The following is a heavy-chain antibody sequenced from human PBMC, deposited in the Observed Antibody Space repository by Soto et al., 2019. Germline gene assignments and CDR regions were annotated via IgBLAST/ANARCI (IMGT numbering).Heavy chain of an antibody. D-gene: IGHD3-10*01. CDR1: GGSFSGYY. J-gene: IGHJ5*02. CDR2: INHSGST. Sequence: SETLSLTCAVYGGSFSGYYWSWIRQPPGKGLEWVGEINHSGSTNYNPSLKSRVTISVDTSKNQFSLKLSSVTAADTAVYYCASVSSFGIDPWGQGTLVTVSS. V-gene: IGHV4-34*01. CDR3: ASVSSFGIDP.